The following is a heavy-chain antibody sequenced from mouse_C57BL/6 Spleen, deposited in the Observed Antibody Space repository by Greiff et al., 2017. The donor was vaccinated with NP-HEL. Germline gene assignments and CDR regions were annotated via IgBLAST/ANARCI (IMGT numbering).Heavy chain of an antibody. CDR3: AREGIVTYFDY. Sequence: VQLQQPGAELVRPGSSVKLSCKASGYTFTSYWMHWVKQRPIQGLEWIGNIDPSDSETHYNQKFKDKATLTVDKSSSTAYMQLSSLTSEDSAVDYCAREGIVTYFDYWGQGTTLTVSS. V-gene: IGHV1-52*01. CDR1: GYTFTSYW. D-gene: IGHD2-5*01. CDR2: IDPSDSET. J-gene: IGHJ2*01.